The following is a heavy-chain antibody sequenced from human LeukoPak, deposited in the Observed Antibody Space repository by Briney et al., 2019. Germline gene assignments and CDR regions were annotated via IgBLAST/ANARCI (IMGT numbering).Heavy chain of an antibody. CDR3: AKCPLFYDSRGYEY. J-gene: IGHJ4*02. CDR2: ISGNGDST. Sequence: GGSLRLSCAASGFSFSSYAMSWVRQAPGKGLEWVSSISGNGDSTYYADSVRGRFTISRDKSKNTLYLQMNSLRAEDTAIYYCAKCPLFYDSRGYEYWGQGTLVTVSS. CDR1: GFSFSSYA. V-gene: IGHV3-23*01. D-gene: IGHD3-22*01.